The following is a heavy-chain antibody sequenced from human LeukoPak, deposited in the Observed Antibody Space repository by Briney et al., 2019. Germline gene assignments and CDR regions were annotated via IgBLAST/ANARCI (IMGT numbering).Heavy chain of an antibody. Sequence: SETLSLTCTVSGGSISSGDYYWSWIRQPPGQGPEWIGYIYCSGSTYYNPSLKSRVTISVDTSKNQFSLKLSSVTAADTAVYYCARAPYVDTAMVDYWGQGTLVTVSS. CDR1: GGSISSGDYY. V-gene: IGHV4-30-4*01. D-gene: IGHD5-18*01. J-gene: IGHJ4*02. CDR3: ARAPYVDTAMVDY. CDR2: IYCSGST.